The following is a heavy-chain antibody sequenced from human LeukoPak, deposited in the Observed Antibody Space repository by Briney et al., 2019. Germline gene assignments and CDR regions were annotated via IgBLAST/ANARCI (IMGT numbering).Heavy chain of an antibody. Sequence: ASVKVSCTASGYTFTGYYMHWVRQAPGQGLEWMGWINPNSGGTNYAQKFQGRVTMTRDTSISTAYMELSRLRSDDTAVYYCARDVSLGETFDPWGQGTLVTVSS. J-gene: IGHJ5*02. CDR2: INPNSGGT. CDR1: GYTFTGYY. V-gene: IGHV1-2*02. D-gene: IGHD3-16*01. CDR3: ARDVSLGETFDP.